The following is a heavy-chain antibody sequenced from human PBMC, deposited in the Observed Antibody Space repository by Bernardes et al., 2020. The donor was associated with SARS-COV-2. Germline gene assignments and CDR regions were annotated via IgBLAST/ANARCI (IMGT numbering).Heavy chain of an antibody. D-gene: IGHD1-26*01. CDR1: GFTFSSYC. V-gene: IGHV3-74*01. J-gene: IGHJ3*02. CDR3: ARGAYSLNKSGHRSVFDI. CDR2: INCDGTST. Sequence: GGSLRLSCAVSGFTFSSYCVHWIRQAPGKGLVWVSRINCDGTSTSYADSVKGRFTISRDNAKNTLNLQMNSLSAEDTAVYYCARGAYSLNKSGHRSVFDIWGQATMVTVSS.